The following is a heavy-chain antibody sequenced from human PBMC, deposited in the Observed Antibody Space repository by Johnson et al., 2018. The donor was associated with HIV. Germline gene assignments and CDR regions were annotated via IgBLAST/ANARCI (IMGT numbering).Heavy chain of an antibody. D-gene: IGHD6-19*01. CDR1: GFTVSSNY. V-gene: IGHV3-66*01. J-gene: IGHJ3*02. Sequence: VQLVESGGGLVQPGGSLRLSCAASGFTVSSNYMSWVRQAPEKGLEWVSVIYSGGSTYYADSVKGRFTISRDNSKNTLYLQMTSLRAEDTAVYYCARDAGQWLDDAFDIWGQGTMVTVSS. CDR2: IYSGGST. CDR3: ARDAGQWLDDAFDI.